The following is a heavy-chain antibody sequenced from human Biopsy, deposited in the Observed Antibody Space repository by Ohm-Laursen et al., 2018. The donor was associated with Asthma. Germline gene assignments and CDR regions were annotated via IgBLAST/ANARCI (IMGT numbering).Heavy chain of an antibody. CDR1: GGSVSSGSYY. CDR2: ISYSGST. Sequence: GTLSLTCIVSGGSVSSGSYYWSWIRQPPGKGLAWVSYISYSGSTDYNPSLKSRLTISMDTSKNQFSLKLSSATAADTAVYYCARVPTALRYFDLWGRGTLVTVSS. J-gene: IGHJ2*01. CDR3: ARVPTALRYFDL. V-gene: IGHV4-61*01. D-gene: IGHD2-21*02.